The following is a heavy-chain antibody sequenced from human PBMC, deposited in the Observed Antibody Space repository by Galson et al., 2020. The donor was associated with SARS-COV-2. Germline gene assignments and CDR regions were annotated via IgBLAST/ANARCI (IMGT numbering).Heavy chain of an antibody. CDR3: ARHDDILTGYYYYYGMDV. CDR1: GGSISSSSYY. Sequence: SETLSLTCTVSGGSISSSSYYWGWIRQPPGKGLEWIGSIYYSGSTYYNPSLKSRVTISVDTYKNQFSLKLSSVTAADTAVYYCARHDDILTGYYYYYGMDVWGQGTTVTVSS. J-gene: IGHJ6*02. CDR2: IYYSGST. V-gene: IGHV4-39*01. D-gene: IGHD3-9*01.